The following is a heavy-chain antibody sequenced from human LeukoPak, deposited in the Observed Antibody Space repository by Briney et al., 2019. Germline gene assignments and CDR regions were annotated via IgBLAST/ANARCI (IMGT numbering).Heavy chain of an antibody. CDR3: ARRGLSGTLYYFDH. CDR1: GYTFTGYY. CDR2: INPKSGGT. D-gene: IGHD3-10*01. V-gene: IGHV1-2*02. Sequence: SVKVSCKASGYTFTGYYMHWVRQAPGQGLEWMGWINPKSGGTKYPQEFQGRVTMTSDASISTGYMELSRLRSDDTAVYYCARRGLSGTLYYFDHWGQGSLVTVSS. J-gene: IGHJ4*02.